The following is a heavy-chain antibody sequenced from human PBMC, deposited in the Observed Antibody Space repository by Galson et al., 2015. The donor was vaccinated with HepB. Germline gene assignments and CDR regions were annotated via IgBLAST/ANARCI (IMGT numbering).Heavy chain of an antibody. D-gene: IGHD2-15*01. Sequence: QSGAEVKKPGESLKISCKGSGYSFTSYWIGWVRQMPGKGLEWMGIIYPGDSDTRYSPSFQGQVTISADTSISTAYMELSSLRSEDTAIYYCARQSGAYHWFDPWGQGTLVTVSS. CDR3: ARQSGAYHWFDP. V-gene: IGHV5-51*01. CDR1: GYSFTSYW. J-gene: IGHJ5*02. CDR2: IYPGDSDT.